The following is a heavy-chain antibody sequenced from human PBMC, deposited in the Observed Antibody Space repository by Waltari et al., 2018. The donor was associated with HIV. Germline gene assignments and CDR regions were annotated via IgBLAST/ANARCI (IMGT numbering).Heavy chain of an antibody. J-gene: IGHJ5*02. CDR1: GFTFSSEW. CDR2: INGDGSRT. Sequence: EVQLVESGGAIVQPGGSLRLSCAASGFTFSSEWLHWVRQAPGKGRVWVSRINGDGSRTNYADSVKGRFATSRDNAKNTLYLQMNSLRAEDTAVYYCSRVGKNYGASNSIDPWGQGTLVTVSS. CDR3: SRVGKNYGASNSIDP. D-gene: IGHD3-10*01. V-gene: IGHV3-74*01.